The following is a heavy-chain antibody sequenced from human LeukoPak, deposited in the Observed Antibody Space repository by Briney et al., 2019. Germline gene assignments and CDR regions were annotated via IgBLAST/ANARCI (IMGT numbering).Heavy chain of an antibody. Sequence: SETLSLTCAVYGGSFSGYYWSWIRQPPGKGLEWIGEINHSGSTNYNPSLKSRVTISVDTSKNQFSLKLSSVTAADTAVYYCARGLIMITFGGVIVRTNWFDPCGQGTLVTVSS. V-gene: IGHV4-34*01. D-gene: IGHD3-16*02. J-gene: IGHJ5*02. CDR3: ARGLIMITFGGVIVRTNWFDP. CDR2: INHSGST. CDR1: GGSFSGYY.